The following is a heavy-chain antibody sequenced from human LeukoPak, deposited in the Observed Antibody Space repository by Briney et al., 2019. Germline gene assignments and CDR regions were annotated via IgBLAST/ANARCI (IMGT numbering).Heavy chain of an antibody. D-gene: IGHD1-26*01. CDR1: GFTFSTYA. J-gene: IGHJ4*02. CDR2: MSSGGTYI. CDR3: ARGRPTGSSRRFIVQ. Sequence: GGSLRLSCAASGFTFSTYAMTWVRQAPGKGPEWVSSMSSGGTYIYYAGSVRGRFTISRDNAKDSLFLLMNSLRVEDTAVYYCARGRPTGSSRRFIVQWGQGTLVSVSS. V-gene: IGHV3-21*06.